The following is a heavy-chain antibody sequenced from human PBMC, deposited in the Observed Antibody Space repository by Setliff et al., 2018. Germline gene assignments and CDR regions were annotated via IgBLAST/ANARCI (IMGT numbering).Heavy chain of an antibody. CDR2: ISTSSGTR. J-gene: IGHJ6*03. Sequence: LRLSCVVSGFSFSNYGMTWVRQAPGKGLEWISYISTSSGTRYYADSVKGRFTISRDNANRSLYLQMNSLRAEDAAVYYCARLALTGYDSSGYYYALEYYYYMDVWGKGTTVTVSS. CDR3: ARLALTGYDSSGYYYALEYYYYMDV. CDR1: GFSFSNYG. V-gene: IGHV3-48*01. D-gene: IGHD3-22*01.